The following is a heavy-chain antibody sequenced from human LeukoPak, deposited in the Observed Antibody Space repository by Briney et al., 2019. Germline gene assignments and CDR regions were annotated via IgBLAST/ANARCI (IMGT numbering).Heavy chain of an antibody. Sequence: ASVKVSCKVAGYTRTELSMHWVRQAPGKGLEWMGGFDPEDGETIYAQKVQGRVTMTEDTSTATAYMELSSLRSEDTAVYYCATRRLNYYDTPGARDDALDIWGQGTMVTVSS. CDR3: ATRRLNYYDTPGARDDALDI. V-gene: IGHV1-24*01. CDR2: FDPEDGET. J-gene: IGHJ3*02. D-gene: IGHD3-22*01. CDR1: GYTRTELS.